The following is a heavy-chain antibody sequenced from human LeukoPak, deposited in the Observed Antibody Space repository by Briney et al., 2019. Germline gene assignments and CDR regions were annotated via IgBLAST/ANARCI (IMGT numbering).Heavy chain of an antibody. CDR1: GFTFSTYS. CDR2: ISSSSSYI. J-gene: IGHJ4*02. CDR3: ARDGDIVVVLADLDY. D-gene: IGHD2-2*01. V-gene: IGHV3-21*01. Sequence: PGGSLRLSCAASGFTFSTYSMNWVRQAPGKGLEWVSSISSSSSYIYYADSVKGRFTISRDNAKNSLYLQMNSLRAEDTAVYYCARDGDIVVVLADLDYWGQGTLVTVSS.